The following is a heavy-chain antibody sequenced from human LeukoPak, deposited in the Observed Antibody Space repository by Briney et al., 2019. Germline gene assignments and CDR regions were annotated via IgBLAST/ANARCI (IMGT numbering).Heavy chain of an antibody. CDR2: INTDGSST. J-gene: IGHJ4*02. CDR1: GFTFSSYW. Sequence: GGSLRLSCAASGFTFSSYWMHWVRQAPGKGLVWVSRINTDGSSTSYADSVKGRFTISRDNAKNTLYLQMNSLRAEDTAVYYCAREDSSGWYYFDYWGQGTPVTVSS. V-gene: IGHV3-74*01. D-gene: IGHD6-19*01. CDR3: AREDSSGWYYFDY.